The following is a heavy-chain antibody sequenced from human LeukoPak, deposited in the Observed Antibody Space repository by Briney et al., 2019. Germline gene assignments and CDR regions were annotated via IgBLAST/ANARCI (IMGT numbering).Heavy chain of an antibody. J-gene: IGHJ5*02. CDR2: IIPIFVTV. Sequence: SVKVSCKASGGTFSSYAISWVRQAPGQGLEWMGRIIPIFVTVNYAQKFQGRVTITMDESRSTAYMELSSLRSEDTAVYYCARDGRDSSGFYWRGGPNWFDHWGQGTLVTVSS. D-gene: IGHD3-22*01. CDR3: ARDGRDSSGFYWRGGPNWFDH. CDR1: GGTFSSYA. V-gene: IGHV1-69*05.